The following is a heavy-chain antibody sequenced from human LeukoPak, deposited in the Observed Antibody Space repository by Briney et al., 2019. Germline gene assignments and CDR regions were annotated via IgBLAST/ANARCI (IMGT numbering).Heavy chain of an antibody. CDR3: ATAAGTFFDY. V-gene: IGHV1-24*01. CDR2: FDPEDGET. CDR1: GYTLTELS. D-gene: IGHD6-13*01. J-gene: IGHJ4*02. Sequence: ASVKVSCKVSGYTLTELSMHWVRQAPGKGLEWMGGFDPEDGETIYAQKFQGRVTMTRDTSTSTVYMELSSLRSEDAAVYYCATAAGTFFDYWGQGTLVTVSS.